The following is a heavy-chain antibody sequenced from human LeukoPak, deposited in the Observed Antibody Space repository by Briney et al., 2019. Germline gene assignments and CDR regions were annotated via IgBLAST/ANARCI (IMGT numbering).Heavy chain of an antibody. CDR2: ISSSGSTI. V-gene: IGHV3-48*04. D-gene: IGHD4-23*01. J-gene: IGHJ5*02. CDR1: GFTFSSYI. CDR3: ASDDGGNGGGVDP. Sequence: GGSLRLSCEASGFTFSSYIMTWIRQAPGKGLEWVSYISSSGSTIYYADSVKGRFTVSRDNAKNSLYLQMNSLRAEDTAVYYCASDDGGNGGGVDPWGQGTLVTVSS.